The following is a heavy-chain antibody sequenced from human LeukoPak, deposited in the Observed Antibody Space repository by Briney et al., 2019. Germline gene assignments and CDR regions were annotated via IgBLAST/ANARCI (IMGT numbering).Heavy chain of an antibody. CDR3: ARVGRQLRTDEHDAFDI. CDR2: VYYSGST. CDR1: GGSISSYY. D-gene: IGHD6-13*01. V-gene: IGHV4-59*01. J-gene: IGHJ3*02. Sequence: PSETLSLTCTVSGGSISSYYWSWIRQPPGKGLEWIGYVYYSGSTNCNPSLKSRVTISVDTSKNQFSLKLSSVTAADTAVYYCARVGRQLRTDEHDAFDIWGQGTMVTVSS.